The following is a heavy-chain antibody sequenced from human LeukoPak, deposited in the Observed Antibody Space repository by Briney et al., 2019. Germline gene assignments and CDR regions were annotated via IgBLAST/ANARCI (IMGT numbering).Heavy chain of an antibody. D-gene: IGHD6-19*01. J-gene: IGHJ3*02. CDR1: GFTFSSYY. CDR2: IKQDGSEK. Sequence: GGSLRLSCAASGFTFSSYYMHWVRQAPGKGLEWVANIKQDGSEKYYVDSVKGRFTISRDNAKNSLYLQMNSLRAEDTAVYYCARGVAGTYDAFDIWGQGTMVTVSS. V-gene: IGHV3-7*04. CDR3: ARGVAGTYDAFDI.